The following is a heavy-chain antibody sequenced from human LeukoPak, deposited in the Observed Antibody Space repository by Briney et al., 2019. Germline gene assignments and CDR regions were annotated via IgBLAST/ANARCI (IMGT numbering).Heavy chain of an antibody. CDR1: GLSFSTYG. J-gene: IGHJ4*02. V-gene: IGHV3-30*18. CDR2: ISHDGSDD. D-gene: IGHD2-15*01. CDR3: AKDGCGGSCYRQRYYFDY. Sequence: GGSLRLSCVASGLSFSTYGMHWVRQLPGKGLEWVALISHDGSDDYYGDSVKGRFTISRDNSQNTLYLQMNGLRAEDTAVYYCAKDGCGGSCYRQRYYFDYWGQGTLVTVSS.